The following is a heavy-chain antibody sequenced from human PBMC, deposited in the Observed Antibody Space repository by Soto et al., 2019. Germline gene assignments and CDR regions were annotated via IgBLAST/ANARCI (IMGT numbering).Heavy chain of an antibody. CDR2: FYYSGST. D-gene: IGHD6-13*01. CDR1: GGSISSSSHF. CDR3: ASLSGGSWLDY. J-gene: IGHJ4*02. Sequence: QLQLQESGPGLVKPSETLSLTCTVSGGSISSSSHFWGWIRQPPGKGLEWIVSFYYSGSTYYNPSIKSRVTISVGTSKNHFSLKLNSVTAADTAVYYCASLSGGSWLDYWGQGTLVTVSS. V-gene: IGHV4-39*02.